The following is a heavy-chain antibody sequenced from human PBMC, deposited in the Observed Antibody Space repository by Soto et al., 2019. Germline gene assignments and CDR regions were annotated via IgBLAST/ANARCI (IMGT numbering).Heavy chain of an antibody. V-gene: IGHV4-30-2*01. J-gene: IGHJ5*02. CDR2: IYHSGST. D-gene: IGHD2-2*01. Sequence: PSEALSLTCAVSGGSISSGGYSWSWIRQPPGKGLEWIGYIYHSGSTYYNPSLKSRVTISVDRSKNQFSLKLSSVTAADTAVYYCARVPDRWGQGTLVTVSS. CDR3: ARVPDR. CDR1: GGSISSGGYS.